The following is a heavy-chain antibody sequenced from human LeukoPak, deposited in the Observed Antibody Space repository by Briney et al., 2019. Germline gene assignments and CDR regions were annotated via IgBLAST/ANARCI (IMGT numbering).Heavy chain of an antibody. V-gene: IGHV3-23*01. J-gene: IGHJ3*02. D-gene: IGHD3-16*01. CDR3: TRGDLHYHDSTRRGFDI. CDR2: ISGSGGST. CDR1: GFTFSGYY. Sequence: GGSLRLSCAASGFTFSGYYMSWIRQAPGKGLEWVSAISGSGGSTYYADSVKGRFTISRDNSKNTLYLQMNSLRAEDTAVYYCTRGDLHYHDSTRRGFDIWGQGTMVTVSS.